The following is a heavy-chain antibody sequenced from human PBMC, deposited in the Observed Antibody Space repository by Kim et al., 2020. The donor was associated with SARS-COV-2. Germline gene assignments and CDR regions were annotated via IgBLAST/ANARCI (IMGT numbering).Heavy chain of an antibody. V-gene: IGHV4-61*03. J-gene: IGHJ4*02. Sequence: YDASLKSRVTVSVDTSKNHFFLKLNSVTDADTAVYYCARDAGDGYNFVYWGQGSLVTVSS. CDR3: ARDAGDGYNFVY. D-gene: IGHD5-12*01.